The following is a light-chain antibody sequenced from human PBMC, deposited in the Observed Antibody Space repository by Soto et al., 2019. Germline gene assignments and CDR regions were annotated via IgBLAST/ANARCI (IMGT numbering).Light chain of an antibody. CDR1: QSISNW. Sequence: DIQITQAPSTLSASVGYRFTITCRASQSISNWLAWYQQKPGKAPNLLIFDASSLESGVPSRFSGSGSGTESTLTISSLQPDDFATYYCQQYNSYSTFGQGNTGDIK. CDR3: QQYNSYST. V-gene: IGKV1-5*01. J-gene: IGKJ1*01. CDR2: DAS.